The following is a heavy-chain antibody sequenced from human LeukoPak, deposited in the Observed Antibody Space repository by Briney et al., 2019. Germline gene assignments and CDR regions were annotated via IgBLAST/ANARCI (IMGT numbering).Heavy chain of an antibody. Sequence: ASVKVSFKASRYTFTGYYMHWVRQAPGQGLEWMGWINPNSGGTNYAQKFQGWVTMTRDTSISTAYMELSRLRSDDTAVYYCAREDNTPPYFQHWGQGNVVMVSS. CDR2: INPNSGGT. J-gene: IGHJ1*01. CDR1: RYTFTGYY. D-gene: IGHD2-15*01. V-gene: IGHV1-2*04. CDR3: AREDNTPPYFQH.